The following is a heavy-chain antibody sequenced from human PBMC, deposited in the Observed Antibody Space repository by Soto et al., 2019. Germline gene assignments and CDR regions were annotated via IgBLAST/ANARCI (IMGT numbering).Heavy chain of an antibody. D-gene: IGHD1-26*01. CDR1: GFTFSSYS. CDR3: ASSTGNQVRATAPDY. CDR2: ISSSSSYI. J-gene: IGHJ4*02. V-gene: IGHV3-21*01. Sequence: GSLRLSCAASGFTFSSYSMNWVRQAPGKGLEWVSSISSSSSYIYYADSVKGRFTISRDNAKNSLYLQMNSLRAEDTAVYYCASSTGNQVRATAPDYWSQRTLVTVSA.